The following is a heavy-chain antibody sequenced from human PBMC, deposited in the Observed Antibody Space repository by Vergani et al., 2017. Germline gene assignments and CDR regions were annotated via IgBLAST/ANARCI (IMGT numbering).Heavy chain of an antibody. J-gene: IGHJ5*02. D-gene: IGHD3-10*01. CDR3: ARAPMVRGVIRFDP. CDR2: IYYSGST. V-gene: IGHV4-31*03. CDR1: GGSISRGGYY. Sequence: QVQLQESGPGLVKPSQTLSLTCTVSGGSISRGGYYWSWIRQHPGKGLEWIGYIYYSGSTYYNPSLKSRVTISVDTSKNQFSLKLSSVTAADTAVYYCARAPMVRGVIRFDPWGQGTLVTVSS.